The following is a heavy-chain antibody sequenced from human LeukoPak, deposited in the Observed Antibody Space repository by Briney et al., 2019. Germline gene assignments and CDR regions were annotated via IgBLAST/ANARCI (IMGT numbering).Heavy chain of an antibody. CDR2: ISSSSSYI. V-gene: IGHV3-21*01. D-gene: IGHD2-15*01. CDR1: GFTFSSYS. J-gene: IGHJ3*02. CDR3: AREVAASAFDI. Sequence: GGSLRLSCAASGFTFSSYSMNWVRQAPGKGLEWVSSISSSSSYIYYADSVKGRVTISRENAKNSLYLQMNSLRAEDTAVYYCAREVAASAFDIWGQGTMVTVSS.